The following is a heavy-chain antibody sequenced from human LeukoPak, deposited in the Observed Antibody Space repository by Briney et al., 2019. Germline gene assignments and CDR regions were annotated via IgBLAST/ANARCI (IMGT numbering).Heavy chain of an antibody. D-gene: IGHD3-9*01. Sequence: GGSLRLSCAASGFTFSSYGMSWVRQAPGKGLEWVSAISGSGGSTYYADSVKGRFTISRDNSKNTLYLQMNSLRAEDTAVYYCAKVPYDLRYFDWSPDYWGQGTLVTVSS. V-gene: IGHV3-23*01. CDR2: ISGSGGST. J-gene: IGHJ4*02. CDR3: AKVPYDLRYFDWSPDY. CDR1: GFTFSSYG.